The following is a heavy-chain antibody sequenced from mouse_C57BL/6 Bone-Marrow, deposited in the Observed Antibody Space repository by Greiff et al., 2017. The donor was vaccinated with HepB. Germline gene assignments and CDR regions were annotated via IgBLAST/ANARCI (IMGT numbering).Heavy chain of an antibody. J-gene: IGHJ2*01. Sequence: EVQLLESGGDLVKPGGSLKLSCAASGFTFSSYGMSWVRQTPDKRLEWVATISSGGSDTYYPDSVKGQFTITRDKAKNTLYLQMSSLKSEDTAMYYCARVYNGNSGGQGTALTVTA. D-gene: IGHD2-3*01. CDR3: ARVYNGNS. V-gene: IGHV5-6*01. CDR2: ISSGGSDT. CDR1: GFTFSSYG.